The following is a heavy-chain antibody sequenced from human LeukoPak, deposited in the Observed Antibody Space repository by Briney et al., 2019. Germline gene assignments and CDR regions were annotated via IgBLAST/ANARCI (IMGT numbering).Heavy chain of an antibody. CDR1: GGSISSYY. J-gene: IGHJ6*03. V-gene: IGHV4-59*08. D-gene: IGHD3-22*01. CDR2: IYYSGST. Sequence: SETLSLTCTVSGGSISSYYWSWIRQPPGKGLEWIGYIYYSGSTYYNPSLKSRVTISVDTSKNQFSLKLSSVTAADTAVYYCARVCIPGVDYYDSSGYPYYMDVWGKGTTVTVS. CDR3: ARVCIPGVDYYDSSGYPYYMDV.